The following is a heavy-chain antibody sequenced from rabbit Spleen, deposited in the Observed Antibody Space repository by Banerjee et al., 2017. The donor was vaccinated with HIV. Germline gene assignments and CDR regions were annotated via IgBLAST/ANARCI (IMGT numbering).Heavy chain of an antibody. Sequence: GLEWVACAYAGSSGSTYSATWAKGRFTFSKTSSTTVTLQMTSLTAADTATYFCARDGGGSGYNFDLWGPGTLVTVS. D-gene: IGHD1-1*01. V-gene: IGHV1S40*01. CDR3: ARDGGGSGYNFDL. J-gene: IGHJ4*01. CDR2: AYAGSSGST.